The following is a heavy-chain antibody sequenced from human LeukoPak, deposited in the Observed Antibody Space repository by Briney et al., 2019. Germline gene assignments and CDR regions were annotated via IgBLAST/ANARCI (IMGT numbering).Heavy chain of an antibody. CDR2: ISASGTGT. CDR1: GFTFSSYG. CDR3: ARDGSGSPFDY. D-gene: IGHD1-26*01. V-gene: IGHV3-23*01. Sequence: GGSLRLSCAASGFTFSSYGMSWVRQTPGKGLEWVSAISASGTGTYFADSVKGRFTISRDNAKNSLYLQMNSLRAEDTAVYYCARDGSGSPFDYWGQGTLVTVSS. J-gene: IGHJ4*02.